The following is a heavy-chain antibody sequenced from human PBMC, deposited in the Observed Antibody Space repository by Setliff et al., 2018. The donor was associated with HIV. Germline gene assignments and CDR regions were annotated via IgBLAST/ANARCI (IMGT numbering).Heavy chain of an antibody. J-gene: IGHJ4*02. CDR3: ATDLHWAFDY. D-gene: IGHD7-27*01. Sequence: GGSLRLSCTASGFSFSAYYMGWVRQSPGKGLEWIAYISSPSTMFYADYVRGRFTISRDNAKNSLYLQMNSLRAEDAAVYYCATDLHWAFDYWGQGSLVTVSS. CDR1: GFSFSAYY. CDR2: ISSPSTM. V-gene: IGHV3-11*04.